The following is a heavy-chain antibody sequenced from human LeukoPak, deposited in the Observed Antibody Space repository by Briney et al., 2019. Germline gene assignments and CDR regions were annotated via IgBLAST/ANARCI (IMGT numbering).Heavy chain of an antibody. D-gene: IGHD2-15*01. CDR1: GFTFSSYA. V-gene: IGHV3-23*01. CDR2: ISGSGGST. CDR3: ARGAFCSGGACPDPFDS. Sequence: PGGSLRLSCAASGFTFSSYAMSWVRQAPGKGLEWVSAISGSGGSTYYADSVKGRFTISRDNSKNTLYLQMNSLRAEDTAVYYCARGAFCSGGACPDPFDSWGQGTLVTVSS. J-gene: IGHJ4*02.